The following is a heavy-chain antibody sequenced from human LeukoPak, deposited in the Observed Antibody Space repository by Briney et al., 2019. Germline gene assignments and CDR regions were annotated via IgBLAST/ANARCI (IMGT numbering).Heavy chain of an antibody. CDR2: ISGSGGAI. CDR3: ARDTILSGSPLDY. J-gene: IGHJ4*02. CDR1: GFTFSDYY. D-gene: IGHD3-10*01. V-gene: IGHV3-11*04. Sequence: PGGSLRLSCAASGFTFSDYYMNWIRQAPGKGLEWVSYISGSGGAIYFADSVKGRFTISRDNAKNSLYLQMNSLRAEDTAVYYCARDTILSGSPLDYWGLGTLVTVSS.